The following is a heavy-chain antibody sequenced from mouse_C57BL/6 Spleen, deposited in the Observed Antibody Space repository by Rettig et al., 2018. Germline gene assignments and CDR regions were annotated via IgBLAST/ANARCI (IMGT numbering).Heavy chain of an antibody. CDR2: INPNYGTT. D-gene: IGHD2-14*01. Sequence: ISCKASGYSFTDYNMNWVKQSNGKSLEWIGVINPNYGTTSYNQKFKGKATLTVDQSSSTAYMQLNSLTSEDSAVYYCAKGEGTHYFDYWGQGTTLTVSS. J-gene: IGHJ2*01. CDR1: GYSFTDYN. CDR3: AKGEGTHYFDY. V-gene: IGHV1-39*01.